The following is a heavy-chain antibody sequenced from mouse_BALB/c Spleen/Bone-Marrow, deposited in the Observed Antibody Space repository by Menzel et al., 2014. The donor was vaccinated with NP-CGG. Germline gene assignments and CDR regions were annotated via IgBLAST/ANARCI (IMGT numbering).Heavy chain of an antibody. J-gene: IGHJ2*01. CDR2: ISSGGST. Sequence: EVKLMESGGGLVKPGGSLKLSCAASGFTFSSYAMSWVRQTSEKRLEWVASISSGGSTYYPDSVKGRFTISRDNARNILYLQMSSLRSEDTAMYYCARGGFRGLDYWGQGTTLTVSS. CDR1: GFTFSSYA. CDR3: ARGGFRGLDY. V-gene: IGHV5-6-5*01.